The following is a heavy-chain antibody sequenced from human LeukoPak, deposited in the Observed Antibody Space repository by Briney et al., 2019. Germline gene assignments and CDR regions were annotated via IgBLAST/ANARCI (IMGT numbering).Heavy chain of an antibody. CDR2: INPNSGGT. CDR1: GYTFTGYY. V-gene: IGHV1-2*02. CDR3: ARDPQYGGNPDAFDI. D-gene: IGHD4-23*01. J-gene: IGHJ3*02. Sequence: ASVKVSCKASGYTFTGYYMLWVRQAPGQGLEWMGWINPNSGGTNYAQKFQGRVTMTRDTSISTAYMELSRLRSDDTAVYYCARDPQYGGNPDAFDIWGQGTMVTVSS.